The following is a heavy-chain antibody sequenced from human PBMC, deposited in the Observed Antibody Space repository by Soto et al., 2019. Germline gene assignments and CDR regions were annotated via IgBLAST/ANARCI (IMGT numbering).Heavy chain of an antibody. J-gene: IGHJ4*02. V-gene: IGHV3-9*01. CDR1: GFTFDDYA. D-gene: IGHD3-9*01. CDR2: INWNSRSI. Sequence: VQLVESGGGLVQPGRSLRLSCAASGFTFDDYAMHWVRQAPGEGLEWVSGINWNSRSIGYAYSVKGRFTISRDNAKNSLYLQMNSLGAEDTAFYYCAKDMTDILTQNLDYWGQGTLVTVAS. CDR3: AKDMTDILTQNLDY.